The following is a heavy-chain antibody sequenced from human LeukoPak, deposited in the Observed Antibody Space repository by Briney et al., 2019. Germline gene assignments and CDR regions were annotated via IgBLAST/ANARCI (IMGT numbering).Heavy chain of an antibody. CDR3: ARTDNSGYHDY. J-gene: IGHJ4*02. D-gene: IGHD3-22*01. V-gene: IGHV4-59*01. CDR1: GGSISNYH. Sequence: SETLSLTCTVSGGSISNYHWSWIRQPPGKGLEWIGYIYYSGSANYNPSLKSRVTISVDTSKNQFSLKLSSVTAADTAVYYCARTDNSGYHDYWGQGILVTVSS. CDR2: IYYSGSA.